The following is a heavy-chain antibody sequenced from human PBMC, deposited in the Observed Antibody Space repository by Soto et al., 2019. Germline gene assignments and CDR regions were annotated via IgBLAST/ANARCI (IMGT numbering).Heavy chain of an antibody. D-gene: IGHD3-22*01. V-gene: IGHV4-39*01. CDR2: IYYSGST. CDR3: ARNTYYYDSSGYATYYYYGMDV. Sequence: SETLSLTCTVSGGSISSSSYYWGWIRQPPGKGLEWIGSIYYSGSTYYNPSLKSRVTISVDTSKNQFSLKLSSVTAADTAVYYCARNTYYYDSSGYATYYYYGMDVWGQGTTVTVSS. J-gene: IGHJ6*02. CDR1: GGSISSSSYY.